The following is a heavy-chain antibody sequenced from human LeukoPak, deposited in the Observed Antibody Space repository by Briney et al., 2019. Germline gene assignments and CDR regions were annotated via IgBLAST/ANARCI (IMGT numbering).Heavy chain of an antibody. V-gene: IGHV4-59*13. CDR1: GGSISSYY. CDR3: ARDIWVGAGFYYYGMDV. D-gene: IGHD1-26*01. CDR2: IYYSGST. Sequence: SETLSLTCIVSGGSISSYYWSWIRQPPGKGLEWIGYIYYSGSTNYNPSLKSRVTISVDTSKNQFSLKLTSVTAADTAVYYCARDIWVGAGFYYYGMDVWGQGTTVTVSS. J-gene: IGHJ6*02.